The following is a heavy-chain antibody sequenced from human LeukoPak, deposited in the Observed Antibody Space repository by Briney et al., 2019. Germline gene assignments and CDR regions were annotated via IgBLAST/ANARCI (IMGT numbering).Heavy chain of an antibody. J-gene: IGHJ4*02. CDR2: ISGSGGST. CDR3: AKEAISGLYYFDY. V-gene: IGHV3-23*01. CDR1: GFTFSSYA. D-gene: IGHD2-15*01. Sequence: GGSLRLSCAASGFTFSSYAMSWVRQAPGKGLEWVSVISGSGGSTYYADSVKGRFTISRDNPKNTLYLQMNSLRAEDTAVHYCAKEAISGLYYFDYWGQGTLVTVSS.